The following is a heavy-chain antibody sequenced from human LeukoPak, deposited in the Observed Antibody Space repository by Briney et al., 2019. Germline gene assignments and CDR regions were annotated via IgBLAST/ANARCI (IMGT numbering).Heavy chain of an antibody. CDR1: GFTVSSNY. CDR2: IYSGGST. Sequence: GGSLRLSCAASGFTVSSNYMSWVRQAPGKGLEWVSVIYSGGSTYYADSVKGRFTISRDNSKNTLYLQMNSLRAEDTAVYYCARAGEEMYSSSWYEKYWGQGTLVTVSS. V-gene: IGHV3-66*01. CDR3: ARAGEEMYSSSWYEKY. D-gene: IGHD6-13*01. J-gene: IGHJ4*02.